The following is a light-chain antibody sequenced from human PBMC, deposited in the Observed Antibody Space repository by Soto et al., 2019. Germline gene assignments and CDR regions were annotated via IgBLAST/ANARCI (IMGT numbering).Light chain of an antibody. Sequence: CRGTRGDVGGYNLVSWYQQHPGKAPKLIIYEGTERPSGISPRFSGSKSGNTASLTISGLQAEDEADYYCSSYTSSSIYVFGSGTKVTVL. V-gene: IGLV2-23*01. CDR2: EGT. CDR3: SSYTSSSIYV. J-gene: IGLJ1*01. CDR1: RGDVGGYNL.